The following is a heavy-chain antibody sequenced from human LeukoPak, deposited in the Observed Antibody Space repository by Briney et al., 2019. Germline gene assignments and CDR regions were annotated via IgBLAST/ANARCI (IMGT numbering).Heavy chain of an antibody. V-gene: IGHV1-69*13. CDR2: IIPIFGTA. D-gene: IGHD2-15*01. CDR3: ATGLPSTVVVVAVYYFDY. Sequence: SVKVSCKASGGTFSSYAISWVRQAPGQGLEWMGGIIPIFGTANYAQKFQGRVTITADESTSTAYMELSSLRSEDTAVYYCATGLPSTVVVVAVYYFDYWGQGTLVTVSS. J-gene: IGHJ4*02. CDR1: GGTFSSYA.